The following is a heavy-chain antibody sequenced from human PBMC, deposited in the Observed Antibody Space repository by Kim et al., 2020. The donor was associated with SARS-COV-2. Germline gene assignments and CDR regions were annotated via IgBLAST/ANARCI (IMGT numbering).Heavy chain of an antibody. Sequence: SETLSLTCAVSGGFISSGSWWTWVRQPPGMGLEWIGEIYHSGSTNYNASLKSRLTISVDKSKNEFSLTLTSVTAAATAVYYCARALDMVRGVVNGLDFWGQGTMVTVSS. CDR1: GGFISSGSW. D-gene: IGHD3-10*01. CDR2: IYHSGST. J-gene: IGHJ3*01. CDR3: ARALDMVRGVVNGLDF. V-gene: IGHV4-4*02.